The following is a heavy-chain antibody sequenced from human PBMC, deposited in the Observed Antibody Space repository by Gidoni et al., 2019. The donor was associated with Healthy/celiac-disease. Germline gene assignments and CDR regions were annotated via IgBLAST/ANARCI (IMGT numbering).Heavy chain of an antibody. J-gene: IGHJ4*02. V-gene: IGHV5-51*01. CDR2: IYPGDSDT. CDR1: GYSFTSYW. D-gene: IGHD3-10*01. Sequence: EVQLVQSGAEVKKPGESLKISCKGSGYSFTSYWIGWVRQMPGKGLEWMGIIYPGDSDTRYSPSFQGQVTISADKSISTAYLQWSSLKASDTAMYYCARKQHYYGSGSYYNDPFDYWGQGTLVTVSS. CDR3: ARKQHYYGSGSYYNDPFDY.